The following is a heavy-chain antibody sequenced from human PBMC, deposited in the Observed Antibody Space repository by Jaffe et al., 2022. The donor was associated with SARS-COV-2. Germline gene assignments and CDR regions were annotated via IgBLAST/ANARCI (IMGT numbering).Heavy chain of an antibody. CDR1: GFTFDDYA. V-gene: IGHV3-9*01. Sequence: EVQLVESGGGLVQPGRSLRLSCAASGFTFDDYAMHWVRQAPGKGLEWVSGISWNSGSIGYADSVKGRFTISRDNAKNSLYLQMNSLRAEDTALYYCAKDKSKWFGGTGRAFDIWGQGTMVTVSS. CDR2: ISWNSGSI. D-gene: IGHD3-10*01. CDR3: AKDKSKWFGGTGRAFDI. J-gene: IGHJ3*02.